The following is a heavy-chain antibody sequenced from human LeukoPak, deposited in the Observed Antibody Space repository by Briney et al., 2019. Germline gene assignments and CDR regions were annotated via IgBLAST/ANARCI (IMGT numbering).Heavy chain of an antibody. CDR1: GFTFSNYG. Sequence: GGSLRLSCAASGFTFSNYGIYWVRQAPGKGLEWVALIRSDGSNKYYADSMKGRFTISRDNSKNTAYLQMNSLRAEDTAVYYCARETDPLGYCSGGNCYLDHWGQGTLVTVSS. D-gene: IGHD2-15*01. J-gene: IGHJ4*02. CDR3: ARETDPLGYCSGGNCYLDH. CDR2: IRSDGSNK. V-gene: IGHV3-30*02.